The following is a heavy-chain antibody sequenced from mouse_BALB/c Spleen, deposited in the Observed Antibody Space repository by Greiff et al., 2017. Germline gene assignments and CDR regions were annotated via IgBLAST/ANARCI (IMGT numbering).Heavy chain of an antibody. CDR1: GYTFTSYW. CDR3: ARPYSPYWYFDV. Sequence: QVQLQQSGAELVKPGASVKLSCKASGYTFTSYWMHWVKQRPGQGLEWIGEINPSNGRTNYNEKFKSKATLTVDKSSSTAYMQLSSLTSEDSAVYYCARPYSPYWYFDVWGAGTTVTVSS. D-gene: IGHD1-1*01. CDR2: INPSNGRT. V-gene: IGHV1S81*02. J-gene: IGHJ1*01.